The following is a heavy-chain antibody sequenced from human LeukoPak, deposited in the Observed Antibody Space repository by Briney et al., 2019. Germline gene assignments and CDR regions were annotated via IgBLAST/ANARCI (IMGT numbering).Heavy chain of an antibody. CDR1: AGSISSYY. D-gene: IGHD2-2*01. CDR2: VYYSGST. J-gene: IGHJ4*02. V-gene: IGHV4-59*08. CDR3: ARYCSSTSCYFFDS. Sequence: SETLSLTCTVSAGSISSYYWSWIRPPPGKGLEWIGYVYYSGSTNYNPSLKSRVTISVDTSKNQFSLKLSSVTAADTAVYYCARYCSSTSCYFFDSWGQGTLVTVSS.